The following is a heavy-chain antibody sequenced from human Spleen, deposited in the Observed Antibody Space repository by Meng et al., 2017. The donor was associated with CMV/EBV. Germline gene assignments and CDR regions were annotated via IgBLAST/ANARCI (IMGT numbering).Heavy chain of an antibody. J-gene: IGHJ5*02. CDR3: ARDRVQQQLVPWFDP. Sequence: GESLKISCAASGFTFSDYYMSWIRQAPGKGLEWVSYISSSGSTIYYADSVKGRFTISRDNAKNSLYLQMNSLRAEDTAVYYCARDRVQQQLVPWFDPWGQGTLVTVS. D-gene: IGHD6-13*01. CDR1: GFTFSDYY. CDR2: ISSSGSTI. V-gene: IGHV3-11*01.